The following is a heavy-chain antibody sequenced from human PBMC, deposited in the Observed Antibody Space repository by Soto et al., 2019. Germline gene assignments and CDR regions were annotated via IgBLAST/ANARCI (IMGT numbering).Heavy chain of an antibody. CDR3: ARVSSSWYKDYFDY. CDR2: IIPIFGTT. V-gene: IGHV1-69*13. D-gene: IGHD6-13*01. CDR1: GGTFSNYA. Sequence: GPPVKVSCKASGGTFSNYAISWVRQAPGQGLEWMGGIIPIFGTTNYAQRFQGRVTITADESTSTAYMELSSLRPEDTAVYYCARVSSSWYKDYFDYWGQGTLVTVSS. J-gene: IGHJ4*02.